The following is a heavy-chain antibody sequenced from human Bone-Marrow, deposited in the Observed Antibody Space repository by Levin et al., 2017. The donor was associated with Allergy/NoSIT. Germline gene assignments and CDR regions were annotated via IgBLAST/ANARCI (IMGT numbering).Heavy chain of an antibody. CDR3: ARGGASSNDY. D-gene: IGHD6-13*01. Sequence: ASVKVSCSVSGYTFSDYYIHWIRQTPGQGLEWIGWIDPTHGATQFAEKFHARVVLTRDSSISTAYMELGKLRSDDTALYYCARGGASSNDYWGQGTLVTVSS. CDR2: IDPTHGAT. J-gene: IGHJ4*02. CDR1: GYTFSDYY. V-gene: IGHV1-2*02.